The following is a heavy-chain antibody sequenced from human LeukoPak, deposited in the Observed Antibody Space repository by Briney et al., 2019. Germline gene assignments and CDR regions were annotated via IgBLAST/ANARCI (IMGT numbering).Heavy chain of an antibody. D-gene: IGHD6-19*01. V-gene: IGHV3-23*01. J-gene: IGHJ4*02. CDR1: GFTFSSYA. Sequence: PGGSLGLSCAASGFTFSSYAMSWVRQAPGKGLEWVSAISGSGGSTYYADSVKGRFTISRDNSKNTLYLQMNSLRAEDTAVYYCAKNIPGIAVAGDFYFDYWGQGTLVTVSS. CDR3: AKNIPGIAVAGDFYFDY. CDR2: ISGSGGST.